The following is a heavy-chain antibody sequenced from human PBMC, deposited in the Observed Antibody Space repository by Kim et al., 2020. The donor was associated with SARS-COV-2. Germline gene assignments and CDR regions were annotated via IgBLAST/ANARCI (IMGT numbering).Heavy chain of an antibody. D-gene: IGHD6-13*01. J-gene: IGHJ6*02. V-gene: IGHV3-23*03. Sequence: GRVTISRDNSRNTLYLQMNSLRAEETAVYYCAKEEAAAGHRYYYYYGMDVWGQGTTVTVSS. CDR3: AKEEAAAGHRYYYYYGMDV.